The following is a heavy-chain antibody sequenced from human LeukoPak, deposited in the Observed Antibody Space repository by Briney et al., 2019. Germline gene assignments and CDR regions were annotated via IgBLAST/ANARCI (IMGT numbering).Heavy chain of an antibody. CDR2: IYYSGST. CDR1: GGSISSSSYY. V-gene: IGHV4-39*01. Sequence: SSETLSLTCTVSGGSISSSSYYWGWIRQPPGKGLEWIGSIYYSGSTYYNPSLKSRVTISVDTSKNQFSLKLSSVTAADTAVYYRARSKLGYCSSTSCYGIFVPFDYWGQGTLVTVSS. D-gene: IGHD2-2*01. CDR3: ARSKLGYCSSTSCYGIFVPFDY. J-gene: IGHJ4*02.